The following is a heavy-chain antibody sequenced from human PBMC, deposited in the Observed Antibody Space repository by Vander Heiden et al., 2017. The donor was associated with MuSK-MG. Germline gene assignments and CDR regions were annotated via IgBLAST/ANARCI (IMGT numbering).Heavy chain of an antibody. CDR2: IDPSDSYT. CDR1: GYSFTSYW. D-gene: IGHD4-17*01. Sequence: EVQLVQSGAEVKKPGESLRISCKGSGYSFTSYWISWVRQMPGKGLEWMGRIDPSDSYTNYSPSFQGHVTISADKSISTAYLQWSSLKASDTAMYYCARPGYGDLSYYYYGMDVWGQGTTVTVSS. CDR3: ARPGYGDLSYYYYGMDV. V-gene: IGHV5-10-1*01. J-gene: IGHJ6*02.